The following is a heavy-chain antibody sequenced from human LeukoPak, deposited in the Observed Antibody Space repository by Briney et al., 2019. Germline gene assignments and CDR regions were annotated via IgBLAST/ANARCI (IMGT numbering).Heavy chain of an antibody. CDR1: GGSIGSFY. V-gene: IGHV4-4*07. Sequence: SETLSLTCIVSGGSIGSFYWGWIRQPAGKGLEWIGHMYTTGRTSYTGSTYYNPSLRSRVTMSVDTSKNQFSLEVRSVTAADTAVYYCARDPLGYCSGGSCYPRGMDVWGLGTTVTVSS. CDR2: MYTTGRTSYTGST. J-gene: IGHJ6*02. D-gene: IGHD2-15*01. CDR3: ARDPLGYCSGGSCYPRGMDV.